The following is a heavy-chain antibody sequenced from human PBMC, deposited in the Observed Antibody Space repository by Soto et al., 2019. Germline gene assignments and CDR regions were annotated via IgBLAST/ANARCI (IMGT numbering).Heavy chain of an antibody. CDR3: ARDFNYGGNSGWFDP. V-gene: IGHV3-11*01. J-gene: IGHJ5*02. Sequence: QVQLEESGGGLVKPGGSLRLSCAASGFTFSDYYMSWIRQAPGKGLECVSYISSSGTTIYYADSVKGRFTISRDNAKNSLYLQMNSLRAEDTAMYYCARDFNYGGNSGWFDPWGQGTLVTVSS. D-gene: IGHD4-17*01. CDR1: GFTFSDYY. CDR2: ISSSGTTI.